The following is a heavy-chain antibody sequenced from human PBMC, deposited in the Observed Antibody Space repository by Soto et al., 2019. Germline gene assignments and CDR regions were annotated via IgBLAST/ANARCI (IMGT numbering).Heavy chain of an antibody. V-gene: IGHV3-74*01. CDR2: VNRVGSST. CDR3: TRVGVDTTMVDGGYYYYGMDV. J-gene: IGHJ6*02. Sequence: EVQLVQSGGGLVQPGGSLRLSCVASGYTFSRYWMHWVRQSPGKGLVWVSRVNRVGSSTIYADSVQGRFTISRDNAKNTLHLQMNSLRAEDTGVYYCTRVGVDTTMVDGGYYYYGMDVWGQGTTVTVSS. D-gene: IGHD5-18*01. CDR1: GYTFSRYW.